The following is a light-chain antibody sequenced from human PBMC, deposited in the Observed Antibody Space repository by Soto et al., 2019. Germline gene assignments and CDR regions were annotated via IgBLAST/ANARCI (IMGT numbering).Light chain of an antibody. CDR3: QQSYRTPWT. V-gene: IGKV1-39*01. Sequence: DIQVTQSQSSLSAAVGDRVIINCRARQSISSYLNCYQQKPGKAHKLLIYAAFRLQSGVPSRLSGSASGTYFTLTSSSLQPEDFATYYCQQSYRTPWTFGQGTTLEIK. CDR2: AAF. J-gene: IGKJ1*01. CDR1: QSISSY.